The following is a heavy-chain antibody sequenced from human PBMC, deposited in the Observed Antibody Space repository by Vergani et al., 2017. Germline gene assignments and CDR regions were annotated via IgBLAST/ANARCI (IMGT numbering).Heavy chain of an antibody. Sequence: EVQLVESGGGLVQPGGSLRLSCAASGFTFSSYSMNWVRQAPGKGLEWVSYISSSSSTIYYADSVKGRFTISRDNAKNSLYLQMNSLRAEDTAVYYCAMGGYSYGQPVDYWGQGTLVTVSS. J-gene: IGHJ4*02. V-gene: IGHV3-48*04. CDR3: AMGGYSYGQPVDY. CDR2: ISSSSSTI. CDR1: GFTFSSYS. D-gene: IGHD5-18*01.